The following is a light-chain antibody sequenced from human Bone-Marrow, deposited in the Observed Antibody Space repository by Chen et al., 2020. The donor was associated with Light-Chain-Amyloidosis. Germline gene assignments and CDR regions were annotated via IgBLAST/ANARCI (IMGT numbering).Light chain of an antibody. CDR3: QQYGSSPT. Sequence: EIVLTQSPGTLFLSPGERATLSCRASRSVSSSDLAWYQQKPGQAPRLLIYGASSRATGIPDRFSGSGSGTDFNLTISRLEPEDLAVYYCQQYGSSPTFGQGTKLEIK. V-gene: IGKV3-20*01. CDR1: RSVSSSD. CDR2: GAS. J-gene: IGKJ2*01.